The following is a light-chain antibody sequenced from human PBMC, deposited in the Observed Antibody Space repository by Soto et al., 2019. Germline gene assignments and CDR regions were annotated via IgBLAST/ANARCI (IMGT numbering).Light chain of an antibody. CDR1: SSDVGGYYY. J-gene: IGLJ2*01. CDR2: EVS. V-gene: IGLV2-14*01. Sequence: QSVLTQPASVSGSPGQSITISCTGTSSDVGGYYYVSWYQHHPDKAPKLITYEVSNRPSGVSNRFSGSKSGNTASLTISGLQAEDEADYYCSSYTSSGTVVFGGGTKLTVL. CDR3: SSYTSSGTVV.